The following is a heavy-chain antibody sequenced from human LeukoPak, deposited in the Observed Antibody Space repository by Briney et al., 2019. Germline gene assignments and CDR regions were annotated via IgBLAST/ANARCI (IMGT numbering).Heavy chain of an antibody. CDR3: ARGAAAASPLDP. CDR1: GGSISSYY. Sequence: SETLSLTCTVSGGSISSYYWSWIRQPAGKGLEWIGRIYSSGSANYNPSLKSRVTMSVDTSKNQLSLKLTSVTAADTAVYYCARGAAAASPLDPWGQGTLVTVSS. D-gene: IGHD6-13*01. CDR2: IYSSGSA. V-gene: IGHV4-4*07. J-gene: IGHJ5*02.